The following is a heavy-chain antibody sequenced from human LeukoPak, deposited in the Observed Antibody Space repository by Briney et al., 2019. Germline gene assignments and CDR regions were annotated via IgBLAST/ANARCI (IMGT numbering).Heavy chain of an antibody. J-gene: IGHJ4*02. D-gene: IGHD3-10*01. CDR3: TRRGQGFDY. V-gene: IGHV3-9*01. CDR2: ISSGSRSV. Sequence: GGSLRLSCVVSGFSFDEYTMHWVRQTPGKALEWVSGISSGSRSVGTADSLKGRYIISRDNAKSTLYLQMNSLRPEDTAVYYCTRRGQGFDYWGQGTLVTVSS. CDR1: GFSFDEYT.